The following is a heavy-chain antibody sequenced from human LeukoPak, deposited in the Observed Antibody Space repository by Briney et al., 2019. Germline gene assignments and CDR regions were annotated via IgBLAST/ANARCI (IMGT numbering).Heavy chain of an antibody. Sequence: GGSLRLSCAASGFTFSSYAMSWVRQAPGKGLEWVSTISGSGGGTYYADSVKGRFTISRDNSKNTLFLQMNSLRAEDTAVYYCAKGAAVVVVTTIQYWGQGTLVTVSS. J-gene: IGHJ1*01. CDR1: GFTFSSYA. CDR3: AKGAAVVVVTTIQY. V-gene: IGHV3-23*01. CDR2: ISGSGGGT. D-gene: IGHD3-22*01.